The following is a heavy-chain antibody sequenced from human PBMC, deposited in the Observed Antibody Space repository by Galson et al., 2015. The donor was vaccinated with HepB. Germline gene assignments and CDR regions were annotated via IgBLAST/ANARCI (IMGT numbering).Heavy chain of an antibody. CDR1: RYTFSLYG. D-gene: IGHD3-10*01. CDR2: INPVNGDT. J-gene: IGHJ6*02. CDR3: ASNQSYLYGMDV. Sequence: SVKVSCKASRYTFSLYGIHWVRQVSGQRLEWMGWINPVNGDTKYSETSHHRVTITRDASATTVYMEVSSLRSEETAVYYCASNQSYLYGMDVWGQGTTVTVSS. V-gene: IGHV1-3*01.